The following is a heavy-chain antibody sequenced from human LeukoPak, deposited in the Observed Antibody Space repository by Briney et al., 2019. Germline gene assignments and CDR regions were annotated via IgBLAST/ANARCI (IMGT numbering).Heavy chain of an antibody. CDR1: GFTFDDYG. CDR2: LNWNGGST. J-gene: IGHJ6*03. Sequence: GGSLRLSCAASGFTFDDYGMSWVRQAPGKGLEWVSGLNWNGGSTGYADSVKGRFTISRDNAKNSLYLQMNSLRAEDTALYYCAREDCTNGVCPLDYYMDVWGKGTTVTVSS. D-gene: IGHD2-8*01. V-gene: IGHV3-20*04. CDR3: AREDCTNGVCPLDYYMDV.